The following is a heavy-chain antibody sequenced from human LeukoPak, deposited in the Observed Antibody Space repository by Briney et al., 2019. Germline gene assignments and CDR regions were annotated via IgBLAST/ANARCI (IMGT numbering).Heavy chain of an antibody. CDR1: GFTVSSNY. CDR3: AWSVSLPS. Sequence: GGSLRLSCAASGFTVSSNYMSWVRQAPGKGLEWVSVIYSGGSTYYADYVKGRFTISSDNSKKTLYLQMHSRRAEGTAVYYCAWSVSLPSWGQGTLATVSS. CDR2: IYSGGST. J-gene: IGHJ5*02. V-gene: IGHV3-53*01. D-gene: IGHD1-26*01.